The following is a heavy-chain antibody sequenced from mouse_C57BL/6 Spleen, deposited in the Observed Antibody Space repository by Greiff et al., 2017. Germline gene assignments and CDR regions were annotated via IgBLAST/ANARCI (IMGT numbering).Heavy chain of an antibody. CDR2: IDPETGGT. CDR3: TRRRITTVVADYYARDY. CDR1: GYTFTDYE. D-gene: IGHD1-1*01. Sequence: VQLQQSGAELVRPGASVTLSCKASGYTFTDYEMHWVKQTPVHGLEWIGAIDPETGGTAYNQKFKGKAILTADKSSSTAYMELRSLTSEDSAVYYCTRRRITTVVADYYARDYWGQGTSVTVSS. V-gene: IGHV1-15*01. J-gene: IGHJ4*01.